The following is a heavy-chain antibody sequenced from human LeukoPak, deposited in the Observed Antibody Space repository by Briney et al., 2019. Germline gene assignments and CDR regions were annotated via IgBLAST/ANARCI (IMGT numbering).Heavy chain of an antibody. D-gene: IGHD1-14*01. CDR1: GFTFSSYA. Sequence: GGSLRLSCAASGFTFSSYAMSWVRQAPGKGLEWVSAISDSGGSTYYADSVKGRFTISRDNSKNTLYLQMNSLRAEDTAVYYCAKGGMSFPNRKFDYWGQGTLVTVSS. V-gene: IGHV3-23*01. CDR2: ISDSGGST. J-gene: IGHJ4*02. CDR3: AKGGMSFPNRKFDY.